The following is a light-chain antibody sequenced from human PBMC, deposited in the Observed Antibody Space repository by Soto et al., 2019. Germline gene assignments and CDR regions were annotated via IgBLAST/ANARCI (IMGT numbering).Light chain of an antibody. V-gene: IGKV3-20*01. J-gene: IGKJ1*01. CDR2: RAS. CDR1: QSLSSDY. Sequence: IVLTQSPGTLSLSPGERATLSCRASQSLSSDYLAWYQQKPGQAPRLLFYRASRRATGTPDRFSVSGSGTEFTLTISRLQSEDFAVYYCQQYGDWPRTFGQGTKVDIK. CDR3: QQYGDWPRT.